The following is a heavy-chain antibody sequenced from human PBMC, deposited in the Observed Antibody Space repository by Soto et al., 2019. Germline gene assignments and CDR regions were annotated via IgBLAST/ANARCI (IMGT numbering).Heavy chain of an antibody. CDR1: GFTFSSYG. CDR3: AKDLGSGWSGRIGYYYGMDV. CDR2: ISYDGSNK. V-gene: IGHV3-30*18. J-gene: IGHJ6*02. D-gene: IGHD6-19*01. Sequence: PGGSLRLSCAASGFTFSSYGMHWVRQAPGKGLEWVAVISYDGSNKYYADSVKGRFTISRDNSKSTLYLQMNSLRAEDTAVYYCAKDLGSGWSGRIGYYYGMDVWGQGTTVTVSS.